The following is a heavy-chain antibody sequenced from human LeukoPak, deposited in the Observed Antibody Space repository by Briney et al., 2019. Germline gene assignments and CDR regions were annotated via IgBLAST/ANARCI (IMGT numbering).Heavy chain of an antibody. V-gene: IGHV1-24*01. J-gene: IGHJ4*02. D-gene: IGHD1-26*01. CDR1: GYTFTELS. CDR3: ATAPLVGVPTFLDS. CDR2: FDREDDGI. Sequence: ASVKVSCKVSGYTFTELSIHWVRRAPGKGLEWMGGFDREDDGIMYARKFQGRVTVTEDTSTDTAVMELRSLKSEDTAVYYCATAPLVGVPTFLDSWGQGTPVTVSS.